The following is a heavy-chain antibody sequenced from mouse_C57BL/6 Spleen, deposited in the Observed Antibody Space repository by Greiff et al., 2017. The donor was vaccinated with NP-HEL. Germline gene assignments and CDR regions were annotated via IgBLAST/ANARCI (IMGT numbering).Heavy chain of an antibody. Sequence: VQLQQPGTELVKPGASVKISCKASGYTFTDYYMNWVKQSHGKSLEWIGDINPNNGGTSYNQKFKGKATLTVDKSSSTAYMELRSLTSEDSAVYYCARPYSNYLWFAYWGQGTLVTVSA. J-gene: IGHJ3*01. CDR2: INPNNGGT. CDR3: ARPYSNYLWFAY. CDR1: GYTFTDYY. D-gene: IGHD2-5*01. V-gene: IGHV1-26*01.